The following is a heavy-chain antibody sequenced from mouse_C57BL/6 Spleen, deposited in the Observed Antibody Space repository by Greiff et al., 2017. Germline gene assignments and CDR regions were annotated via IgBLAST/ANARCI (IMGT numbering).Heavy chain of an antibody. Sequence: QVHVKQSGAELVKPGASVKISCKASGYAFSSYWMNWVKQRPGKGLEWIGQIYPGDGDTNYNGKFKGKATLTADKSSSTAYMQLSSLTSEDSAVYFCARGTTEGYFDVWGTGTTVTVSS. V-gene: IGHV1-80*01. D-gene: IGHD1-1*01. CDR2: IYPGDGDT. CDR1: GYAFSSYW. CDR3: ARGTTEGYFDV. J-gene: IGHJ1*03.